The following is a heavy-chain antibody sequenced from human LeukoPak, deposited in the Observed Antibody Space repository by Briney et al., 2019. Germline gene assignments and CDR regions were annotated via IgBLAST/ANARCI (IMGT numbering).Heavy chain of an antibody. CDR1: GYTFTSYG. CDR2: ISAYNGNT. J-gene: IGHJ4*02. V-gene: IGHV1-18*01. Sequence: GASVKVSCKASGYTFTSYGISWVRQAPGQGPEWMGWISAYNGNTNYAQKLQGRVTMTTDTSTSTAYMELRSLRSDDTAVYYCARDAYCSGGSCYHNFDYWGQGTLVTVSS. D-gene: IGHD2-15*01. CDR3: ARDAYCSGGSCYHNFDY.